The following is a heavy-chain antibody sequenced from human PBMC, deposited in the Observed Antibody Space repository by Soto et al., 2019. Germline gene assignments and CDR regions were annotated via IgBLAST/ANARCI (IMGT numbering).Heavy chain of an antibody. J-gene: IGHJ4*02. CDR1: GGSFNDYF. CDR3: ARGTYYYDSSGYPFDY. Sequence: LSLTCAVYGGSFNDYFWSWIRQTPGKGLEWVAVIWYDGSNKYYADSVKGRFTISRDNSKNTLYLQMNSLRAEDTAVYYCARGTYYYDSSGYPFDYWGQGTLVTVS. D-gene: IGHD3-22*01. CDR2: IWYDGSNK. V-gene: IGHV3-33*08.